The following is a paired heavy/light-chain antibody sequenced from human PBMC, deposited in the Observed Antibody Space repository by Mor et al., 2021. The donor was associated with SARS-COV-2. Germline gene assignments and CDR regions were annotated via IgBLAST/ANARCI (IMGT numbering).Heavy chain of an antibody. CDR1: GYTFTNYG. J-gene: IGHJ5*02. V-gene: IGHV1-18*01. CDR2: VSAYNGNT. CDR3: ARVEINYYESSGRGFKWFDP. D-gene: IGHD3-22*01. Sequence: QVQLVQSGGEVKTPGASVKVSCKASGYTFTNYGISWVRQAPGKGLEWMGWVSAYNGNTKYAQKLQGRVTMTTETSTNTAYMELRGLGSDDTAVYYCARVEINYYESSGRGFKWFDPWGQGTLVTVSS.
Light chain of an antibody. J-gene: IGKJ4*01. Sequence: DIVMTQSADSLAVSLGERATINCKSSQNILYRSNNKNYLAWFQQKAGQPPKLLINWASARESGVPDRFSGSGSGTDFTLTISSLQAEDVAVYYCQQYYSTPLTFGGGTKVEIK. CDR2: WAS. CDR3: QQYYSTPLT. V-gene: IGKV4-1*01. CDR1: QNILYRSNNKNY.